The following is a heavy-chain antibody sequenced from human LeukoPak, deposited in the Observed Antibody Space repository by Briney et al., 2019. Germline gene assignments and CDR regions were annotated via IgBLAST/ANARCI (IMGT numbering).Heavy chain of an antibody. CDR2: ISSSSTYI. J-gene: IGHJ3*02. D-gene: IGHD1/OR15-1a*01. V-gene: IGHV3-21*01. Sequence: GGSLRLSCAASGFTFSSYTMNWVRQAPGRGLEWVSSISSSSTYIYYADSVKGRFTISRDNAKNSLYLQMKTLRVEDTAVYYCARGYNWNNFQDSFNHDDAFDIWGQGTMVTVSS. CDR1: GFTFSSYT. CDR3: ARGYNWNNFQDSFNHDDAFDI.